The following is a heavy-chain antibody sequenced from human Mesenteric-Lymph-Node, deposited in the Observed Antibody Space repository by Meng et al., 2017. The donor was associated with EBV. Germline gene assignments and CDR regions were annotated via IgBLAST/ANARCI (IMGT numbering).Heavy chain of an antibody. CDR1: GASVTIPSW. D-gene: IGHD2-8*01. V-gene: IGHV4/OR15-8*02. Sequence: QVQLQESGPGLGEPSGTLSLTCTVSGASVTIPSWWSWVRQSPGKGLEWIGQIDHSGDPNYNPSLRSRVTMSMDKSKRQFSLHLTSVTAADTAVDYCVRNGAFCLEYWGQGTLVTVSS. CDR3: VRNGAFCLEY. J-gene: IGHJ4*02. CDR2: IDHSGDP.